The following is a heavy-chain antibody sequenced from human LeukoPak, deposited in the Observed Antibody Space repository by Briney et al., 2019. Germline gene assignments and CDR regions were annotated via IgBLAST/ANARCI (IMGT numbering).Heavy chain of an antibody. J-gene: IGHJ5*02. CDR3: ARGRYCISGTCYNDLFDA. D-gene: IGHD2-15*01. Sequence: ASVKVSCKASGYTFTGYYMHWVRQAPGQGLEWLGWINPNSGGTYYAQKFQGRVTMNRDMSISTDYMELSGLRSDDTAMYYCARGRYCISGTCYNDLFDAWGQGTQVTVSS. V-gene: IGHV1-2*02. CDR1: GYTFTGYY. CDR2: INPNSGGT.